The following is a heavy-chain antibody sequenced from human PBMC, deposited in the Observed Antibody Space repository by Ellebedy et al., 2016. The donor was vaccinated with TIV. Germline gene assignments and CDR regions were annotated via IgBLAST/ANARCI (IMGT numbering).Heavy chain of an antibody. D-gene: IGHD3-22*01. CDR2: MYNSGTT. Sequence: PSETLSLTCTVSGVSITGHFWSWIRQPAGKGLEWIGRMYNSGTTNYNPSLKSRVTMSLDTSKEQFSLKLTYVTAADTAVYYCARDGPQWFDAFDFWGQGKMVTVSS. CDR1: GVSITGHF. V-gene: IGHV4-4*07. CDR3: ARDGPQWFDAFDF. J-gene: IGHJ3*01.